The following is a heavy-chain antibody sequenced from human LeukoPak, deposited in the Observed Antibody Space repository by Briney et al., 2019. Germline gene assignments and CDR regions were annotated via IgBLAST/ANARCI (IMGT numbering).Heavy chain of an antibody. Sequence: SVKVSCKASGGTSSSYAISWVRQATGQGLEWMGGIIPIFGTANYAQKFQGRVTITADDSTSTAYMELSSLRSEDTAVYYCARDRYSSGWSDRYNWFDPWGQGTLVTVSS. CDR3: ARDRYSSGWSDRYNWFDP. CDR1: GGTSSSYA. V-gene: IGHV1-69*01. D-gene: IGHD6-19*01. CDR2: IIPIFGTA. J-gene: IGHJ5*02.